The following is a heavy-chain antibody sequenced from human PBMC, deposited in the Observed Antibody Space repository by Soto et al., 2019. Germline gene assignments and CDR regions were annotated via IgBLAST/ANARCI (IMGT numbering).Heavy chain of an antibody. Sequence: WGSLRLSCAACGVSLWNYLMHWVLQAPGKGLVWVSRINSDGSSTTYAASVKGRFTISRDNAKNTLYLQMNRLGAEDTAVYYCARDPAYDFWSAYHHWFDPWGQGTLVPVSS. CDR2: INSDGSST. CDR1: GVSLWNYL. V-gene: IGHV3-74*03. CDR3: ARDPAYDFWSAYHHWFDP. D-gene: IGHD3-3*01. J-gene: IGHJ5*02.